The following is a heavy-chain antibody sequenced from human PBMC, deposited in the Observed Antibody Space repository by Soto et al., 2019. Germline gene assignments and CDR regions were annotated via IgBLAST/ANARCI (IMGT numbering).Heavy chain of an antibody. D-gene: IGHD2-15*01. Sequence: QVQLVESGGGVVQPGRSLRLSCAASGFTFSSYGMHWVRQAPGKGLEWVAVIWYDGSNKYYADSVKGRFTIPRDNSKNTLYLQMNSLRAEDTAVYYCARGGNGYYYGMDVWGQGTTVTVSS. V-gene: IGHV3-33*01. CDR2: IWYDGSNK. CDR3: ARGGNGYYYGMDV. J-gene: IGHJ6*02. CDR1: GFTFSSYG.